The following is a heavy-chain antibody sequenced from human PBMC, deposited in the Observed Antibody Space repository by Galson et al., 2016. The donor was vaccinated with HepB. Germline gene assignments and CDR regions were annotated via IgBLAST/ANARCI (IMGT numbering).Heavy chain of an antibody. CDR3: VKEGYRALSGGAFDI. CDR1: GFTLSSNC. D-gene: IGHD4-23*01. V-gene: IGHV3-64D*06. J-gene: IGHJ3*02. Sequence: SLRLSCAASGFTLSSNCKHRVRQAPGKGLEYVSGINSNGGSTYYTDPVKGRFTISRDNSKNTVSLQMSSLRTEDTAVYFCVKEGYRALSGGAFDIWGQGTMVTVSS. CDR2: INSNGGST.